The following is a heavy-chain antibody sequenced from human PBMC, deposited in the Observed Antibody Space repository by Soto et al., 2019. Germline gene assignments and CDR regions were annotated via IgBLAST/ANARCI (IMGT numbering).Heavy chain of an antibody. V-gene: IGHV4-30-2*01. Sequence: SETLSLTCTVSGGSISSGDYYWSWIRQPPGKGLEWIGYIYHSGSTYYNPSLKSRVTISVDRSKNQFSLKLSSVTAADTAVYYCAGGPGVARNYWGQGTLVTVSS. CDR1: GGSISSGDYY. CDR3: AGGPGVARNY. J-gene: IGHJ4*02. CDR2: IYHSGST. D-gene: IGHD5-12*01.